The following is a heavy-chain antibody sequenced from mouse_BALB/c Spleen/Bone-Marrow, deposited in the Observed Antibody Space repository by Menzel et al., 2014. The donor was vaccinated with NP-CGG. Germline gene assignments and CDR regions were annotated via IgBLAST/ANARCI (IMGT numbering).Heavy chain of an antibody. V-gene: IGHV1-80*01. D-gene: IGHD2-3*01. Sequence: LEESGAELVRPGSSVKISCKASGYAFSSYWMNWVKQRPGQGLEWIGQIYPGDGDTNYNGKFKGKATLTAAKSSSTAYMQLSSLTSEDSAVYFCARLDGYYPYYAMDYWGQGTSVTASS. CDR2: IYPGDGDT. CDR1: GYAFSSYW. J-gene: IGHJ4*01. CDR3: ARLDGYYPYYAMDY.